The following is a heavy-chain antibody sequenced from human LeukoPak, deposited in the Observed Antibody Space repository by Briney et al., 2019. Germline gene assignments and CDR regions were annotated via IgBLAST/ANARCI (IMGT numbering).Heavy chain of an antibody. CDR1: AFTFSSYW. V-gene: IGHV3-74*01. D-gene: IGHD2-15*01. Sequence: PGGPLRLSCAASAFTFSSYWMHWVRQAPGKGLVWASRINSDGSTTSYADSVKGRFTISRDNAKNTLYLQMNSLRAEDTAMYYCARGSDCSGGSCYSYWYFDLWGRGTLVTVSA. CDR2: INSDGSTT. J-gene: IGHJ2*01. CDR3: ARGSDCSGGSCYSYWYFDL.